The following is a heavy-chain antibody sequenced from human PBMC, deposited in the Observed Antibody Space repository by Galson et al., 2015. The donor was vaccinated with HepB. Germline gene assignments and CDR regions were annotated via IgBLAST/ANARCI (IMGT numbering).Heavy chain of an antibody. J-gene: IGHJ6*01. Sequence: SLRLSCAGSGFAFSRYNMNWVRLAPGRGLEWVSSINYRSSYKFYADSVRGRFTISRDNAKNSVFLQMDSLRVDDTAVYYCARYCADGTCSPYYYYGVDVWGQGTTVTVSS. CDR3: ARYCADGTCSPYYYYGVDV. CDR2: INYRSSYK. CDR1: GFAFSRYN. D-gene: IGHD2-8*01. V-gene: IGHV3-21*06.